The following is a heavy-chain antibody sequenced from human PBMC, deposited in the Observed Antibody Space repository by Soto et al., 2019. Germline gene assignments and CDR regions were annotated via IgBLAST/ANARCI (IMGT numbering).Heavy chain of an antibody. CDR2: IFFSGNT. V-gene: IGHV4-31*03. J-gene: IGHJ4*02. D-gene: IGHD4-17*01. CDR3: ARVNYGGMLDF. Sequence: QVQLQESGPGLLKPSQTLSLTCTVSGGSILNGGHYWTWIRQHPGKGLEWIGRIFFSGNTHYNPAVKSRLTFSPEAAKIQFSLKLTSVSAADTAIYYCARVNYGGMLDFWGSGAVVTVSS. CDR1: GGSILNGGHY.